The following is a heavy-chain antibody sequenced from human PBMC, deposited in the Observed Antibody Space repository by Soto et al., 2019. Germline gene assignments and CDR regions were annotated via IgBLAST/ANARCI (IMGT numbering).Heavy chain of an antibody. CDR3: ARGHIAALPKYYGMDF. V-gene: IGHV3-7*03. D-gene: IGHD6-6*01. Sequence: PGGSLRLSCAASGFSLSSYWMNWVRQAPGKGLEWVANIKQDGSEKYYVDSVRGRFTISRDNAKNSLYLQMNSLRAEDTAVYYCARGHIAALPKYYGMDFWGQGTTVTVSS. CDR1: GFSLSSYW. CDR2: IKQDGSEK. J-gene: IGHJ6*02.